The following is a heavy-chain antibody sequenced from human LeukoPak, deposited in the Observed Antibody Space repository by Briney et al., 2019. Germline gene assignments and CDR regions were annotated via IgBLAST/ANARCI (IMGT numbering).Heavy chain of an antibody. J-gene: IGHJ4*02. CDR2: IWYDGTNK. V-gene: IGHV3-33*01. CDR1: GFTFSSYD. Sequence: GGSERLSCAASGFTFSSYDMHWVRQAPGKGLEWVAVIWYDGTNKYYADSVKGRFTISRDNSKNTLYLQMNSLRAEDTAVYYCARQSGSTWYLDYWGQGALVTVSS. D-gene: IGHD3-10*01. CDR3: ARQSGSTWYLDY.